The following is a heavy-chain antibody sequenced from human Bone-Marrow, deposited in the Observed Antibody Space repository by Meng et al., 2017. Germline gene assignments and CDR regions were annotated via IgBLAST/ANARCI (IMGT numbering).Heavy chain of an antibody. D-gene: IGHD3-10*01. CDR3: ARDGLTMIRGVIND. CDR2: INPNSGDT. Sequence: ASVKVSCKASGYTFTDYYIHWVRQAPGQGLEWMGWINPNSGDTSYAQKFQGRVTMTRDTSIGTAYVELSRLRSDDTAVYYCARDGLTMIRGVINDWGQGTLVTVSS. J-gene: IGHJ4*02. CDR1: GYTFTDYY. V-gene: IGHV1-2*02.